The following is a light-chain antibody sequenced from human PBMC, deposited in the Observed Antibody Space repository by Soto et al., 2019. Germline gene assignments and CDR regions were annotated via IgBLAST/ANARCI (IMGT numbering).Light chain of an antibody. CDR3: QQYDDSLST. J-gene: IGKJ2*01. CDR1: QSVSRSS. V-gene: IGKV3-20*01. Sequence: EIVLTQSPGTLSLSPGERATLSCRASQSVSRSSLVWYQQKPGQALRLLIYGASNRATGIPDRFSGSGSGTDFALTISRLEPEDFAVYDCQQYDDSLSTFGQGTKLESK. CDR2: GAS.